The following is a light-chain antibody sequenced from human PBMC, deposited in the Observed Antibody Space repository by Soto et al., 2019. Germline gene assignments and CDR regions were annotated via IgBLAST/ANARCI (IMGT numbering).Light chain of an antibody. CDR2: EGS. Sequence: TQCPTTLYLSPGQTATLLCRVSQTVSSCLGWYQQKAGQAPRLLTYEGSNRATGIPTRFSGSGSGTDFTLTISGLGPEDFAVDYCQKRNDWPCTYGQGTKVDIK. CDR1: QTVSSC. V-gene: IGKV3-11*01. CDR3: QKRNDWPCT. J-gene: IGKJ1*01.